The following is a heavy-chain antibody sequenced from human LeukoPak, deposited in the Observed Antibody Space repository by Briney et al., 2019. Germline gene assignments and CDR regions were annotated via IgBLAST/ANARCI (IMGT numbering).Heavy chain of an antibody. V-gene: IGHV1-18*01. J-gene: IGHJ3*02. CDR1: GYTFTSYG. Sequence: ASVKVSCKASGYTFTSYGISWVRQAPGQGLEWMGWISAYNGNTNYAQKLQGRVTMTTDTSTSTAYMELRSLRSDDTAVYYCASSDTPRDSLDAFDIWGQGTMVTVSS. CDR3: ASSDTPRDSLDAFDI. D-gene: IGHD3-22*01. CDR2: ISAYNGNT.